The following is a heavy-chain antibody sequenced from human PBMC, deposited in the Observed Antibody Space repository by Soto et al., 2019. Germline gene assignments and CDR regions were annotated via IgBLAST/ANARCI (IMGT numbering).Heavy chain of an antibody. CDR1: GFTFSSYA. J-gene: IGHJ4*02. CDR2: ISGSGGST. D-gene: IGHD3-22*01. CDR3: AKDLHYYDSSGYGY. Sequence: EVQLLESGGGLVQPGGSLRLSCAASGFTFSSYAMSWVRQAPGKGLEWVSAISGSGGSTYYADSVKGRFIISRDNSKNTLYLQMNSLRAEDTAVYYCAKDLHYYDSSGYGYWGQGTLVTVSS. V-gene: IGHV3-23*01.